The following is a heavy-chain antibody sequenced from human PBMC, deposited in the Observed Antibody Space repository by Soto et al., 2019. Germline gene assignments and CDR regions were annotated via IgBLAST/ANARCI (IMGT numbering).Heavy chain of an antibody. CDR2: ISAYNGNT. Sequence: EASVKVSCKASGYIFITYGISWVRQAPGQGLEWMGRISAYNGNTKYAQSLRGRVTMTTDTSTNTAYMELRSLRSDDTAVYYCARDLDGSGSYYTDYWGPGTLVTVSS. V-gene: IGHV1-18*01. D-gene: IGHD3-10*01. CDR1: GYIFITYG. J-gene: IGHJ4*02. CDR3: ARDLDGSGSYYTDY.